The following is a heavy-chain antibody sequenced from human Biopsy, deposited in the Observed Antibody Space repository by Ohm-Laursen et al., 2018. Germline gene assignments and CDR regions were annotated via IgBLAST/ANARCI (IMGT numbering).Heavy chain of an antibody. CDR2: INTYNANT. CDR3: ARDRTPYYDFWSGKSFDNWFDP. V-gene: IGHV1-18*01. J-gene: IGHJ5*02. D-gene: IGHD3-3*01. Sequence: SVKVSCKASGYTFTSYGISWVRQAPGQGLEWMGWINTYNANTDYAQKVQGRVTMTTDTTTSTAYMELRSLRSDDTALYYCARDRTPYYDFWSGKSFDNWFDPWGQGTLVTVSS. CDR1: GYTFTSYG.